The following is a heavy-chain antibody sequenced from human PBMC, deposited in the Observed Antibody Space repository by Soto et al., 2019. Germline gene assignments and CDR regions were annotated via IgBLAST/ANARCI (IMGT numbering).Heavy chain of an antibody. V-gene: IGHV4-30-2*01. J-gene: IGHJ4*02. D-gene: IGHD2-21*02. CDR2: IYHSGGT. Sequence: LSLTCAVSGDSITSGGFSWSWIRQPPGKGLEWIGYIYHSGGTYYNPSLKSRVTISINRSKNQFSLKMSSVTATDTAVYYCARGGDYYFDSWGQGTLVTVSS. CDR3: ARGGDYYFDS. CDR1: GDSITSGGFS.